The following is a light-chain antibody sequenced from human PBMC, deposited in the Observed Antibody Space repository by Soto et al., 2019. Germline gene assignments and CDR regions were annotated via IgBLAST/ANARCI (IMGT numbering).Light chain of an antibody. CDR2: EVT. Sequence: QSALTQPASVSGSPGQSITISCTGTSSDVGRYNYVSWYQQHPGKAPKVIIFEVTNRPSGVSNRFSGSKSGNTASLTISGLQAADEADYYCTSYTSSSTRVFGTGTKVTV. CDR3: TSYTSSSTRV. V-gene: IGLV2-14*01. CDR1: SSDVGRYNY. J-gene: IGLJ1*01.